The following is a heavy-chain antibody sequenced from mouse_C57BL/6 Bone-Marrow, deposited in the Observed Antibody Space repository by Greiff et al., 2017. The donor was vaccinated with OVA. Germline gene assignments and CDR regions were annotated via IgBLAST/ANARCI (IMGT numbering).Heavy chain of an antibody. CDR2: ISSGGDYI. V-gene: IGHV5-9-1*02. D-gene: IGHD1-1*01. CDR3: TRATTVVGADFDY. Sequence: EVKVVESGEGLVKPGGSLKLSCAASGFTFSSYAMSWVRQTPEKRLEWVAYISSGGDYIYYADTVKGRFTISRDNARNTLYLQMSSLKSEDTAMYYCTRATTVVGADFDYWGQGTTLTVSS. J-gene: IGHJ2*01. CDR1: GFTFSSYA.